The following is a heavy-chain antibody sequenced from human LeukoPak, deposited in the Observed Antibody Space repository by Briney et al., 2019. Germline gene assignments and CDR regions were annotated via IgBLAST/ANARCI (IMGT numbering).Heavy chain of an antibody. CDR3: AREVLVYYDSSGYYRGMDV. CDR1: GFTFSSYG. Sequence: GGSLRLSCAASGFTFSSYGMHWVRQAPGKGLEWVAFISYDGSNKYYADSVKGRFTISRDNSKNTLYLQMNSLRAEDTAVYYCAREVLVYYDSSGYYRGMDVWGQGTTVTVSS. V-gene: IGHV3-30*19. J-gene: IGHJ6*02. CDR2: ISYDGSNK. D-gene: IGHD3-22*01.